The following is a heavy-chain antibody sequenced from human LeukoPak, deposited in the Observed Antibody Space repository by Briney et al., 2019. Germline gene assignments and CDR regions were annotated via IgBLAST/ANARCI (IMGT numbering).Heavy chain of an antibody. CDR3: ASWAAYYYDSSGYYPLGAFDI. J-gene: IGHJ3*02. D-gene: IGHD3-22*01. Sequence: SETLSLTCTVSGDSIISYYWSWIRQPPGKGLEWIGYIYYSGSTNYNPSLRSRVTISLDTSKNQFSLKLSSVTAADTAVYYCASWAAYYYDSSGYYPLGAFDIWGQGTMVTVSS. CDR2: IYYSGST. V-gene: IGHV4-59*12. CDR1: GDSIISYY.